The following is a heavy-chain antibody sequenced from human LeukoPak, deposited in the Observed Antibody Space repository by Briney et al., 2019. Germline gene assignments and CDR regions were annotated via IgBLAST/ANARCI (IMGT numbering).Heavy chain of an antibody. D-gene: IGHD3-10*01. V-gene: IGHV3-21*01. CDR2: ICSSSSYI. Sequence: GGSLRLSCAASGFTFSSYSMNWVRQAPGKGLEWVSSICSSSSYIYYADSVKGRFTISRDNAKNSLYLQMNSLRAEDTAVYYCARILHGSGSYGLDYWGQGTLVTVSS. J-gene: IGHJ4*02. CDR1: GFTFSSYS. CDR3: ARILHGSGSYGLDY.